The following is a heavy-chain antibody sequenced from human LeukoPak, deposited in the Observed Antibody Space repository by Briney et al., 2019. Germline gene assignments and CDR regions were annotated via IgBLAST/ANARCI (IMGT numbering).Heavy chain of an antibody. J-gene: IGHJ4*02. CDR3: ARAGSYYDSSGYTFDY. CDR2: ISSSMISI. V-gene: IGHV3-21*01. Sequence: GGSLRLSCASSGFTFRRYDMNWVRQAPGKGLEWVSFISSSMISIHYADSVQGRFTISRDNSKNTLYLQMNSLRAEDTAVYYCARAGSYYDSSGYTFDYWGQGTLVTVSS. CDR1: GFTFRRYD. D-gene: IGHD3-22*01.